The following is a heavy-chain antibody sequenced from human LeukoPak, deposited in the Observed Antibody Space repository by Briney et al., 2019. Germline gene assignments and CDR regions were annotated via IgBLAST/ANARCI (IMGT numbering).Heavy chain of an antibody. V-gene: IGHV3-7*05. CDR3: ARGFDGYYGFDI. D-gene: IGHD5-24*01. J-gene: IGHJ3*02. CDR1: GFTFTPYW. Sequence: GGSLRLSCAASGFTFTPYWMSWVRQAPGKGLEWVANINQDGIEKYYVASVKGRFTISRDNAKNSMYVQMNSLRVEDTAVYYCARGFDGYYGFDIWGQGTMVTVSS. CDR2: INQDGIEK.